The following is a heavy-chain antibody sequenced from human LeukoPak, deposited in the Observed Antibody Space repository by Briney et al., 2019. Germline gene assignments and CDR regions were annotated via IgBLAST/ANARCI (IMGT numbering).Heavy chain of an antibody. V-gene: IGHV1-2*02. D-gene: IGHD3-16*02. CDR2: INPNSGGT. J-gene: IGHJ4*02. CDR3: ARAPSIRVITNFDY. Sequence: ASVKVSCKASGYTFTGYYMHWGRQAPGQGLEWMGWINPNSGGTNYAQKFQGRVTMTRDTSISTAYMEMSRLRSDDTAVYYCARAPSIRVITNFDYWGQGTLVTVSS. CDR1: GYTFTGYY.